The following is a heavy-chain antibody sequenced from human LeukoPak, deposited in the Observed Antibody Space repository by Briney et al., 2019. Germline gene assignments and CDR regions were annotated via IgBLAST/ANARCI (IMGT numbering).Heavy chain of an antibody. CDR1: GLSFSRAW. V-gene: IGHV3-53*01. Sequence: GGSLRLSCAASGLSFSRAWMSWVRQAPGKGLEWVSVIYGGGATYYADSVKGRFTISRDNSKNTLYLQMNSLRAEDTAVYYCSRGTTVTTFDYWGQGTLVTVSS. CDR3: SRGTTVTTFDY. J-gene: IGHJ4*02. D-gene: IGHD4-17*01. CDR2: IYGGGAT.